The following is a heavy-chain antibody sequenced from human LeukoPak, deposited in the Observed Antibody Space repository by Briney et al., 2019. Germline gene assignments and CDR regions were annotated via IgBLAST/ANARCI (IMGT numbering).Heavy chain of an antibody. CDR2: IYTSGST. D-gene: IGHD2-15*01. CDR3: ARSIASSFYYMDV. Sequence: SETLSLTCTVSGGSISSGSYYWSWIRQPAGKGLEWIGRIYTSGSTNYNPSLKSRVTISVDTPKNQFSLKLSSVTAADTAVYYCARSIASSFYYMDVWGKGTTVTVSS. V-gene: IGHV4-61*02. CDR1: GGSISSGSYY. J-gene: IGHJ6*03.